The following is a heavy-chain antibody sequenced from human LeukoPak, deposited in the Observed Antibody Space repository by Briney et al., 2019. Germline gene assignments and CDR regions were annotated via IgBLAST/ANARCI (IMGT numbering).Heavy chain of an antibody. CDR2: INTDGSST. J-gene: IGHJ4*02. CDR3: ARGGTGFFDY. V-gene: IGHV3-74*01. D-gene: IGHD1-7*01. Sequence: GGSLRLSCAASGFPFSAYWMFRVRQVPGKGLVWVSRINTDGSSTKYADSVKGRFTISRDRPNNTLYLQMNSLRAEDTAVYYCARGGTGFFDYWGQGTLVTVSS. CDR1: GFPFSAYW.